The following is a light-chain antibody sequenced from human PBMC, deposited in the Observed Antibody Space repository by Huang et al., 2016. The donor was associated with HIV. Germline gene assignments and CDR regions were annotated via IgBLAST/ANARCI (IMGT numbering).Light chain of an antibody. CDR3: QQSSSPPPT. CDR2: GAS. Sequence: DIQMTQSPSSLSASVGDSVTITCRATQSVTKYLNWYQQKPGKAPKLLIYGASSLQSGVPSRFSCSGSGTDFTLTISSLQPEDFATYYCQQSSSPPPTFGPGTKVDIK. J-gene: IGKJ3*01. V-gene: IGKV1-39*01. CDR1: QSVTKY.